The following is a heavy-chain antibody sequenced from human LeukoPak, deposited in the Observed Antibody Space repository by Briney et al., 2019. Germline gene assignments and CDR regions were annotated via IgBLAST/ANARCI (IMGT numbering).Heavy chain of an antibody. J-gene: IGHJ4*02. CDR3: TTEIITIFGMGPFYYFDY. Sequence: GGSLRLSCAASGFTFSNAWMSWVRQAPGKGLEWVGRIKSKTDGGTTDYAAPVKGRFTISRDDSKNTLYLQMNSLKTEDTAVYYCTTEIITIFGMGPFYYFDYWGQGTLVTVSS. V-gene: IGHV3-15*01. D-gene: IGHD3-3*01. CDR2: IKSKTDGGTT. CDR1: GFTFSNAW.